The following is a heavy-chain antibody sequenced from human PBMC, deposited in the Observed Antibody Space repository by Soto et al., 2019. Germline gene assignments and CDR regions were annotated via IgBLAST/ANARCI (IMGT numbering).Heavy chain of an antibody. CDR2: ITAYNGNT. CDR3: ARGLTNAGSYYYGSGSYYNVLDY. J-gene: IGHJ4*02. D-gene: IGHD3-10*01. Sequence: QVQLVQSGAEVKKPGASVKVSCKASGYTFTSYGISWVRQAPGQGLEWMGWITAYNGNTNHAQKLQGRVTMTTDTSTSTAYMELRSLRCDSTAVYYCARGLTNAGSYYYGSGSYYNVLDYWGQGTLVTVSS. V-gene: IGHV1-18*01. CDR1: GYTFTSYG.